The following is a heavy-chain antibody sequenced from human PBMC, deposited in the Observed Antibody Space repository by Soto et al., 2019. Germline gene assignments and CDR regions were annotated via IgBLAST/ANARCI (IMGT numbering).Heavy chain of an antibody. J-gene: IGHJ4*02. Sequence: QVQLVQSGAEVKKPGASVKVSCKASGYTFTDNGVSWMRQAPGQGLEWMGWINPNNGNTKYAQNFHGRVTMTTDTSTSTAYVEPRSLRSDDTAMYYCARSSISGIFYYYYWGQGTLVTVSS. D-gene: IGHD3-10*01. V-gene: IGHV1-18*01. CDR3: ARSSISGIFYYYY. CDR1: GYTFTDNG. CDR2: INPNNGNT.